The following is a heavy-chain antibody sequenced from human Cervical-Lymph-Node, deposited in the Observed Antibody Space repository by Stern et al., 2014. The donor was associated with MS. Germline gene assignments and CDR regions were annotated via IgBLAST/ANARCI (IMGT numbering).Heavy chain of an antibody. CDR1: GGSFKDYG. CDR2: IVPVFDTS. J-gene: IGHJ3*02. CDR3: ARDDPSNSGAFDI. Sequence: VPLVESGAEVKKTGSSVNVSCKASGGSFKDYGFSRVRQAPGQGIECMGGIVPVFDTSLYAQKWQGRLTISADASTTTAYMELRSLTSEYTSVYYCARDDPSNSGAFDIWGQGTLVTVSS. D-gene: IGHD1-26*01. V-gene: IGHV1-69*01.